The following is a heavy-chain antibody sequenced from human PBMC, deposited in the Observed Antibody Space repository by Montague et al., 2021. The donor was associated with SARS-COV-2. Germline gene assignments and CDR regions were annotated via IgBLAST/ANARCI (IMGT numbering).Heavy chain of an antibody. V-gene: IGHV4-39*01. J-gene: IGHJ3*01. CDR3: ARHLHREFFDF. Sequence: SETLSLTCTVSGGYVTSYGYFWGWIRQSTGKGPVWLGDITYSGEIFYTASLRSRVTISVDNPRNQFPLICATVTAADTAVYYCARHLHREFFDFWGQGAMGTVSS. CDR1: GGYVTSYGYF. CDR2: ITYSGEI.